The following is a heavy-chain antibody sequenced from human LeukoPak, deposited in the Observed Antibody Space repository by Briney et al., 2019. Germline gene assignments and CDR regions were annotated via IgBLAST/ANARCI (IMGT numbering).Heavy chain of an antibody. CDR2: IYYSGSI. V-gene: IGHV4-38-2*02. CDR1: GYSISSGYY. Sequence: PETLSLTCTVSGYSISSGYYWGWIRQPPGKGLEWIGSIYYSGSIYYNPPLKSRVTISVDTSKNQFSPKLRSVTPADTSVYYRARLSPTKLVRSSFDPWGQETLVTVSS. D-gene: IGHD6-6*01. J-gene: IGHJ5*02. CDR3: ARLSPTKLVRSSFDP.